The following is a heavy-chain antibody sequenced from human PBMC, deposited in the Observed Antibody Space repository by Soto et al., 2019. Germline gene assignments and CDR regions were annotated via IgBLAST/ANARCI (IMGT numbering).Heavy chain of an antibody. J-gene: IGHJ3*02. V-gene: IGHV1-18*01. D-gene: IGHD5-12*01. CDR3: ARDKNEWLRFGYDAFGI. CDR2: ISAYNGNT. Sequence: ASVKVSCKASGYTFTSYGISWVRQAPGQGLEWMGWISAYNGNTNYAQKLQGRVTMTTDTSTSTAYMELRSLRSDDTAVYYCARDKNEWLRFGYDAFGIWGQGTMVTVSS. CDR1: GYTFTSYG.